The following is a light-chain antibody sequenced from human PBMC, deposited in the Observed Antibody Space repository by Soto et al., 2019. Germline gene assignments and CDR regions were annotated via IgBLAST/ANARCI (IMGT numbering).Light chain of an antibody. Sequence: SALTQPASVSGAPGQSITLPCPGPSSYVCGYDFVSWYQQYPGRTPKLIIYEVSNRPSGVSDRFSGSKSGNTASLTISGLQAEDEADYYCSSYKPTTTLLFGAGTKVNV. J-gene: IGLJ1*01. CDR2: EVS. CDR1: SSYVCGYDF. V-gene: IGLV2-14*03. CDR3: SSYKPTTTLL.